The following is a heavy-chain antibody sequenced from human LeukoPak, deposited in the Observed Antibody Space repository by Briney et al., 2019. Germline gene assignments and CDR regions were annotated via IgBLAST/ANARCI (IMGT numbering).Heavy chain of an antibody. CDR3: ARAVLVVAAKRGWFDP. Sequence: GGSLRLSCAVSGFTFSSDSMNWVRQAPGKGLEWVSSISSSSSYIYYADSVKGRFTISRDNAKNSLYLQMNSLRAEDTAVYYCARAVLVVAAKRGWFDPWGQGTLVTVSS. CDR2: ISSSSSYI. V-gene: IGHV3-21*01. CDR1: GFTFSSDS. D-gene: IGHD2-15*01. J-gene: IGHJ5*02.